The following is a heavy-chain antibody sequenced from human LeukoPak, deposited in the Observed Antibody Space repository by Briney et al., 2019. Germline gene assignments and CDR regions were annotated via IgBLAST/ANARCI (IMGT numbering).Heavy chain of an antibody. CDR1: GGSISSYY. J-gene: IGHJ4*02. D-gene: IGHD5-24*01. CDR2: IYYSGST. V-gene: IGHV4-59*01. CDR3: VRDPLARDGFNSLDY. Sequence: SETLSLTCTVSGGSISSYYWSWIRQPPGKGLEWIGYIYYSGSTNYNPSLKSRVTISVDTSKNQFSLKLSSVTAADTAVYYCVRDPLARDGFNSLDYWGQGTLVTVSS.